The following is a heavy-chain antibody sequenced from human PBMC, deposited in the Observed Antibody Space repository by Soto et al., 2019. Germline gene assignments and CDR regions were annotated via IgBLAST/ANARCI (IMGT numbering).Heavy chain of an antibody. D-gene: IGHD5-12*01. J-gene: IGHJ4*02. CDR2: INYTGST. Sequence: SETLSLTCAVYGGSFSGYYWTWIRQPPGRGLEWIGEINYTGSTNYNPSLNSRVTISVDTSKNQFSLTVTSVTAADTAVYYCARRIVDTETFDYWGQGTLVTVSS. CDR3: ARRIVDTETFDY. V-gene: IGHV4-34*01. CDR1: GGSFSGYY.